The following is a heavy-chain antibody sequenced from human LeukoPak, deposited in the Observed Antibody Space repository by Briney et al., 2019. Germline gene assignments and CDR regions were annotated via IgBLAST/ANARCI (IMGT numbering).Heavy chain of an antibody. Sequence: GGSLRLSCAASGFTFSSYAMHWVRQAPGKGLEWVAVISYDGSNKYYADSVKGRFTISRDNSKNTLYLQMNSLRAEDTAVYYCAKPMIVEEARGAFDIWGRGTMVTVSS. CDR3: AKPMIVEEARGAFDI. V-gene: IGHV3-30-3*02. J-gene: IGHJ3*02. CDR1: GFTFSSYA. D-gene: IGHD3-22*01. CDR2: ISYDGSNK.